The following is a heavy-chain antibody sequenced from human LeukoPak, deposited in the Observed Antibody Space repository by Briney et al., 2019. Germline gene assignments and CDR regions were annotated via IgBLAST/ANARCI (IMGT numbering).Heavy chain of an antibody. CDR1: GASTRSYY. CDR3: ARDNGDHPYYFDY. Sequence: SETLSLTSTVSGASTRSYYWTWIRRSAGKGLQWIGRIYSNGVTNYNPPLKSRVTMSVDTSKNQFSLKLNSVTAADTAVYYCARDNGDHPYYFDYWGQGTLVTVS. D-gene: IGHD4-17*01. V-gene: IGHV4-4*07. CDR2: IYSNGVT. J-gene: IGHJ4*02.